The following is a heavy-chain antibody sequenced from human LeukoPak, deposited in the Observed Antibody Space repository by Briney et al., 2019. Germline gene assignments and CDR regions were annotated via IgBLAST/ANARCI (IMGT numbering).Heavy chain of an antibody. V-gene: IGHV4-39*07. D-gene: IGHD1/OR15-1a*01. Sequence: SETLSLTCTVSGGSISSSSYYWGWIRQPPGKGLEWIGSIYYSGSTYYNPSLKSRIAISVDTSKNQFSLKLSSVTVADTAVYYCARLNTYGMDVWGQGTTVTVSS. J-gene: IGHJ6*02. CDR2: IYYSGST. CDR1: GGSISSSSYY. CDR3: ARLNTYGMDV.